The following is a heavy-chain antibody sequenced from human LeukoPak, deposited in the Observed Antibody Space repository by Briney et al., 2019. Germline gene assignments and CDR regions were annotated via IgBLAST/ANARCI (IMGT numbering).Heavy chain of an antibody. Sequence: SETLSLTCTVSGGSISSYYWSWIRQPPGKGLEWIGYIYHSGSTYYDPSLKSRVTISVDRSKNQFSLKLSSVTAADTAVYYCARVEEYFDYWGQGTLVTVSS. CDR2: IYHSGST. J-gene: IGHJ4*02. V-gene: IGHV4-59*12. CDR1: GGSISSYY. CDR3: ARVEEYFDY.